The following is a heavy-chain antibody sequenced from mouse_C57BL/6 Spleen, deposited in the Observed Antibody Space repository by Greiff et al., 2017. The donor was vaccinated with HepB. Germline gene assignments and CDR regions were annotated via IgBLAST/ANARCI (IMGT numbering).Heavy chain of an antibody. CDR3: ARAWNCYGSSYVWFAY. D-gene: IGHD1-1*01. Sequence: EVQLQQSGPELVKPGASVKISCKASGYTFTDYYMNWVKQSHGKSLEWIGDINPNNGGTSYKQKFKGKATLTVDKSYSTAYMELRSLTSEDSAVYYCARAWNCYGSSYVWFAYWGQGTLVTVSA. CDR1: GYTFTDYY. CDR2: INPNNGGT. V-gene: IGHV1-26*01. J-gene: IGHJ3*01.